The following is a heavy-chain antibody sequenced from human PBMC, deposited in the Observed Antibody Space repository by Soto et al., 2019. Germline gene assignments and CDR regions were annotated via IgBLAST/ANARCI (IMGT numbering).Heavy chain of an antibody. CDR2: SSGSGDST. Sequence: EVQLLESGGGLVQPGVSLRLSCAASGFTFSSQAMSWVRQAPGKGLEWVSGSSGSGDSTYYADSVKGRLTISRDNSKNTLYLQMSSRRAEDTAVYYCAKPEDCSSSSYYRSRGGLHHWGQGTLVTVSS. CDR1: GFTFSSQA. D-gene: IGHD2-2*01. CDR3: AKPEDCSSSSYYRSRGGLHH. J-gene: IGHJ5*02. V-gene: IGHV3-23*01.